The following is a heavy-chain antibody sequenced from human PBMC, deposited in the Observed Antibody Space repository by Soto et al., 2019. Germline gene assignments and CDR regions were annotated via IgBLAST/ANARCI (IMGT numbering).Heavy chain of an antibody. CDR3: ARESEDLASNFDY. CDR1: GFTFTRYS. Sequence: GGSLRLSCAASGFTFTRYSMNWVRHAPGKGLEWVSSISSTTNYIYYGDSMKGRFTISRDNAKNSLYLEMNSLRAEDTAVYYCARESEDLASNFDYWGQATLVTLSS. V-gene: IGHV3-21*06. J-gene: IGHJ4*02. CDR2: ISSTTNYI.